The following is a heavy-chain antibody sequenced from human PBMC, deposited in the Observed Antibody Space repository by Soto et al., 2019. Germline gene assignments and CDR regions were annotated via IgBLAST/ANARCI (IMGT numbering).Heavy chain of an antibody. CDR1: GGSISRGGYY. V-gene: IGHV4-31*03. Sequence: QVQLQESGPGLVKPSQTLSLTCTVSGGSISRGGYYWSWIRQHPGKGLEWIGYIYYTGSTYYNPSLKSRVTISVDTSKNQFSLKLSSVTAADTAVYYCARIDDYGALRDYWCQGTLVTVSS. D-gene: IGHD4-17*01. J-gene: IGHJ4*02. CDR2: IYYTGST. CDR3: ARIDDYGALRDY.